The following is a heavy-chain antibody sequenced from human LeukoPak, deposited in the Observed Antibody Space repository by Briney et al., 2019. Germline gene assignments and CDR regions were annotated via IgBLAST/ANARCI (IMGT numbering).Heavy chain of an antibody. CDR2: IRRDGSEE. CDR1: GFTFSSYG. CDR3: ARESNLGD. D-gene: IGHD3-16*01. Sequence: GGSLRLSCAASGFTFSSYGMHWVRQVPGKGPEWVASIRRDGSEEFYLDSVKGRFTISRDNAMNSLYLQMNRLRAEDTALYYCARESNLGDWGQGTLVTVSS. J-gene: IGHJ4*02. V-gene: IGHV3-7*01.